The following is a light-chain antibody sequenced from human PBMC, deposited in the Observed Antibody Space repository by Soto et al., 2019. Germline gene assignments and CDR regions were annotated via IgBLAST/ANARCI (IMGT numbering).Light chain of an antibody. CDR2: AAS. Sequence: DVQMTQSPSSLSASVGDRVTISCRSSQNIGTHLNWYQHKPGRAPKLLIYAASTLQSEVPSRFSGSGSGTDFTLTISGLKPEDFATYSCQQSHSAPLTFGGGTKVEIK. CDR3: QQSHSAPLT. CDR1: QNIGTH. J-gene: IGKJ4*01. V-gene: IGKV1-39*01.